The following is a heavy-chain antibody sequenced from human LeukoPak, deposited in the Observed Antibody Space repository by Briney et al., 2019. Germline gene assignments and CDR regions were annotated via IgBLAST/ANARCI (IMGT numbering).Heavy chain of an antibody. CDR2: IQYDGSNK. V-gene: IGHV3-30*02. CDR3: AKLFEARDGDWIDYYYYMDV. J-gene: IGHJ6*03. CDR1: GFSFSTYG. D-gene: IGHD4-17*01. Sequence: GGSLRLSCAASGFSFSTYGLHWVRHTPGKGLEWVAFIQYDGSNKYYADSVKGRFTISRDNSKNTLYLQMNSLRAEDTAVYYCAKLFEARDGDWIDYYYYMDVWGKGTTVTISS.